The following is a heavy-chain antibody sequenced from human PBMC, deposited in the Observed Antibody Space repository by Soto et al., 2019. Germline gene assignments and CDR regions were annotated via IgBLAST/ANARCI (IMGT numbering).Heavy chain of an antibody. CDR2: ISYDGSNK. J-gene: IGHJ5*02. V-gene: IGHV3-30-3*01. CDR1: GFTFSSYA. CDR3: AALGGYYFGSGDLNWFDP. D-gene: IGHD3-10*01. Sequence: QVQLVESGGGVVQPGRSLRLSCTASGFTFSSYAIHWVRQAPGKGLEWVAVISYDGSNKYYADSVKGRFTISRDNSKNMLYLQMNSLRADDTAVYFCAALGGYYFGSGDLNWFDPWGQGTLVTVSS.